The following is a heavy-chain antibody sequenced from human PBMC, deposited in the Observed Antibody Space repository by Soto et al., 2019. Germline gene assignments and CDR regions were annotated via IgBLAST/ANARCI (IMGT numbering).Heavy chain of an antibody. J-gene: IGHJ4*02. V-gene: IGHV1-18*01. CDR2: ISAYNGNT. CDR3: AGGVLEQWLVGSLDY. CDR1: GYTFTSYG. D-gene: IGHD6-19*01. Sequence: ASVKVSCKASGYTFTSYGISWVRQAPGQGLEWMGWISAYNGNTNYAQKLQGRVTMTTDTSTSTAYMELRSLRSDDTAVYYCAGGVLEQWLVGSLDYWGQGTLVTVSS.